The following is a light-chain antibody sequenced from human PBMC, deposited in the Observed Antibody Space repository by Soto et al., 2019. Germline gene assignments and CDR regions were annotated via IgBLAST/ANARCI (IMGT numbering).Light chain of an antibody. CDR2: EVT. CDR3: SSFARGANTHVL. J-gene: IGLJ2*01. V-gene: IGLV2-8*01. CDR1: SSDVGGSDY. Sequence: QSALTQPPSASGSPGQSVTISCTGTSSDVGGSDYVSWYQQHPGEAPKLIVYEVTKRPAGVPDRFSGSKSGNTASLTVSGLQSDDESFYYCSSFARGANTHVLFGGGTKVTVL.